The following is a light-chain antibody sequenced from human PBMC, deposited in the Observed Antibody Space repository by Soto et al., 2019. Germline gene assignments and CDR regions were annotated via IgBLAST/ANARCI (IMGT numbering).Light chain of an antibody. CDR3: HQYGTTPWT. Sequence: EIVLTQSPGTLSLSPGKRATLSCRASQSVANNILAWYQQKPGQAPRLLIFAASKRASDIPARFSGSGSGSDFTLTISRLEPADFAVYYCHQYGTTPWTFGQGTKVEIK. V-gene: IGKV3-20*01. J-gene: IGKJ1*01. CDR1: QSVANNI. CDR2: AAS.